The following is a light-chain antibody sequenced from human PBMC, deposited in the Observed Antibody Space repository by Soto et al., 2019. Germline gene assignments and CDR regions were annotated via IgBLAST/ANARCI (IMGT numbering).Light chain of an antibody. V-gene: IGLV2-8*01. CDR1: SSVIGSYNY. J-gene: IGLJ2*01. CDR3: TSYAGSNNPVV. CDR2: EVN. Sequence: QSALTQPPSASGSPGQSVTISCTGTSSVIGSYNYVSWYQQHPDKAPKLMIFEVNERPSGVPDRFSGSKSGNTASLTVSGLQAEDEADYYCTSYAGSNNPVVFGGGTQLTVL.